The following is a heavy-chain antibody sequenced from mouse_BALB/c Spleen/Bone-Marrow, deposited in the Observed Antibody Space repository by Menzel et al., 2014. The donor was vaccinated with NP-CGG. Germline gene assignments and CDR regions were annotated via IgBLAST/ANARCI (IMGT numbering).Heavy chain of an antibody. V-gene: IGHV1S81*02. D-gene: IGHD2-1*01. CDR1: GYTFTSYY. J-gene: IGHJ2*01. CDR2: INPSNGGT. CDR3: TRWYYGNYFDY. Sequence: QVQLQQSGAELVKPGASVKLSCKASGYTFTSYYMYWVKQRPGQGLEWIGEINPSNGGTNFNEKFKSKATLAVDKSSSTAYMQLSSLTSEDSAVYYCTRWYYGNYFDYWGQGTTLTVCS.